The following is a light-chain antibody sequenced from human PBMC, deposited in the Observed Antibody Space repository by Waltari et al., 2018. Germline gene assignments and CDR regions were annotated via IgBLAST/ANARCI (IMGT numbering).Light chain of an antibody. Sequence: QSALTQPPSASGSPGQSVTISCTGTSSDVGGYSYVSWYQQHPGKAPILLIVEGFQRPAGVPDRLSGCTSGKTASLNVSGLQAEDEADYYCRSSAGSNNVVFGGGTKLTVL. CDR2: EGF. V-gene: IGLV2-8*01. CDR3: RSSAGSNNVV. J-gene: IGLJ2*01. CDR1: SSDVGGYSY.